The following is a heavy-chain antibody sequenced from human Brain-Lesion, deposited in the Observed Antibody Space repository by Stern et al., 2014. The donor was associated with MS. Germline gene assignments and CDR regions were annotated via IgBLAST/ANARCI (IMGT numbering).Heavy chain of an antibody. CDR3: TILSGPYDH. J-gene: IGHJ4*02. Sequence: EVQLVESGGGLVQPGGSLRLSCAASGFTFSNSWMHWVRQAPGKGLVWVSRINRDGSTTTYADSVKGRFTISRDNAKNTLYLQMSSLRAEDTAVYYCTILSGPYDHWGQGTVVTVSS. CDR2: INRDGSTT. V-gene: IGHV3-74*02. CDR1: GFTFSNSW. D-gene: IGHD3-10*01.